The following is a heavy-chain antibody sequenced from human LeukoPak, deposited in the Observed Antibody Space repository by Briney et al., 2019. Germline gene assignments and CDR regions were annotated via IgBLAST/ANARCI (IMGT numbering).Heavy chain of an antibody. Sequence: AGSPRLSCAVSGFTFSDYIMSWIRHAPGQGLEWVSYISSNGRTIYYADSVKGRFTISRDNAKNSPYLQMNSLRAEDSAVYYCAAAPQTYRYLGYWGQGTLVTVSS. CDR3: AAAPQTYRYLGY. J-gene: IGHJ4*02. D-gene: IGHD3-16*02. CDR2: ISSNGRTI. CDR1: GFTFSDYI. V-gene: IGHV3-11*04.